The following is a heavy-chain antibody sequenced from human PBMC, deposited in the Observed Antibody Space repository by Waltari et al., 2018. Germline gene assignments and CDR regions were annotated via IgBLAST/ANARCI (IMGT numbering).Heavy chain of an antibody. CDR2: NNLGEVT. CDR1: GVSLSDYY. D-gene: IGHD6-19*01. CDR3: VTGPRDKWVGRYSGEFFHH. V-gene: IGHV4-34*02. J-gene: IGHJ1*01. Sequence: QVALQQWGAGLLRPSETLSLPCAVYGVSLSDYYWTWIRQPLGKGLEWIGENNLGEVTYYNPSLEGRVTILLDKSKNQFSLHLVSMTAADTARYYCVTGPRDKWVGRYSGEFFHHWGPGTLVTVSS.